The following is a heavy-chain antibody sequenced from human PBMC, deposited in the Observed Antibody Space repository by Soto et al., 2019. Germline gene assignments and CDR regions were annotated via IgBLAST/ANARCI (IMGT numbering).Heavy chain of an antibody. Sequence: PVGSLRLSCAASGFTVSSNYMSWVRQAPGKGLEWVSVIYSGGSTYYADSVKGRFTISRDNSKNTLYPQMNSLRAEDTAVYYCASYNGYSYGYSYYYGMDVWGQGTTVTVSS. CDR3: ASYNGYSYGYSYYYGMDV. D-gene: IGHD5-18*01. V-gene: IGHV3-53*01. CDR1: GFTVSSNY. CDR2: IYSGGST. J-gene: IGHJ6*02.